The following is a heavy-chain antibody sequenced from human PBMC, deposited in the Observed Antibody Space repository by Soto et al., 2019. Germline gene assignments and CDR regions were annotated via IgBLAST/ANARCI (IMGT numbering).Heavy chain of an antibody. Sequence: VQLAQSGAEVKKPGSSVKVSCKASGGTFSSYAISWVRQAPGQGLEWMGGIIPISDTTNYAQKFQGRVTITADESTSTAYMELSSLRSEDTAVYYCARSQGSSTSLEIYYYYYYGMDVWGQGTTVTVSS. V-gene: IGHV1-69*01. CDR1: GGTFSSYA. CDR2: IIPISDTT. J-gene: IGHJ6*02. D-gene: IGHD2-2*01. CDR3: ARSQGSSTSLEIYYYYYYGMDV.